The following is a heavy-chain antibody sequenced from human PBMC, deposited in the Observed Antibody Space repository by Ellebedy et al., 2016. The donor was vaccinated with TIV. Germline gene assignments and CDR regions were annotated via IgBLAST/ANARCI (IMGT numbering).Heavy chain of an antibody. J-gene: IGHJ6*02. CDR3: AREVGGGQGDMDV. V-gene: IGHV3-33*01. Sequence: PGGSLRLSCAASGFTFTNYHMHWVRQAPGKGLEWVALIWPDGSLEYYADSVKGRFTLSRDSSENTVYLHMNSLRADDTAVYYCAREVGGGQGDMDVWGQGTTVTVSS. CDR2: IWPDGSLE. D-gene: IGHD1-26*01. CDR1: GFTFTNYH.